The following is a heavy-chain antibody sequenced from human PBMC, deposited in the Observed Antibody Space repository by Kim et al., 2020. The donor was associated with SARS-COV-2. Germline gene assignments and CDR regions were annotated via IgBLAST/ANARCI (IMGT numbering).Heavy chain of an antibody. CDR1: GGSISSYY. V-gene: IGHV4-59*01. J-gene: IGHJ4*02. D-gene: IGHD4-17*01. Sequence: SETLSLTCTVSGGSISSYYWSWIRQPPGKGLEWIGYIYYSGSTNYNPSLKSRVTISVDTSKNQFSLQLSSVPAADTAVYYCGGRLIAVSTMGYFDYWGQGTLVTVSS. CDR3: GGRLIAVSTMGYFDY. CDR2: IYYSGST.